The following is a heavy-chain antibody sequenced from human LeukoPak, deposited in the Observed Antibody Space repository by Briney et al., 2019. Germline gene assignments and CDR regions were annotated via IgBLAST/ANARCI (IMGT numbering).Heavy chain of an antibody. CDR1: GYSISSGYY. CDR2: IHHSGST. Sequence: PSETLSLTCTVSGYSISSGYYWGWIRQPPGKGLEWIGSIHHSGSTYYNPSLKSRVTISVDTSKNQFSLKLSSVTAADTAVYYCARSDSSSSSFGLDYWGQGTLVTVSS. J-gene: IGHJ4*02. V-gene: IGHV4-38-2*02. D-gene: IGHD6-6*01. CDR3: ARSDSSSSSFGLDY.